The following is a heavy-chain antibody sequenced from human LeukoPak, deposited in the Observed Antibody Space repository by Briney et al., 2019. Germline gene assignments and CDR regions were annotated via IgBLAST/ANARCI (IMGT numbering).Heavy chain of an antibody. Sequence: PSETLSLTCVVSGDAISSGNYWGWIRQPPEKGLEWIGNIHHSGYTNYNPSLKSRVTMSVDTSKNQFSLKMKSVTAADTAVYYCARMGSDYWGQGTLVTVSS. CDR1: GDAISSGNY. CDR3: ARMGSDY. CDR2: IHHSGYT. D-gene: IGHD3-16*01. J-gene: IGHJ4*02. V-gene: IGHV4-38-2*01.